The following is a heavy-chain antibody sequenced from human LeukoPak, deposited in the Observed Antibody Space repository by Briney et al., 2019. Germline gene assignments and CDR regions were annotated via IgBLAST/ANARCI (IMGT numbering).Heavy chain of an antibody. Sequence: SGTLSLTCAVSGGSISGYYWSWIRQPPGKGLEWIGEINHSGSTNYNPSLKSRVTISLYTPKNQFSLKLSSVTAAATAVYYCAQSPNSAYYYMDVWGKGTTVTVSS. CDR2: INHSGST. D-gene: IGHD2-8*01. V-gene: IGHV4-34*01. J-gene: IGHJ6*03. CDR3: AQSPNSAYYYMDV. CDR1: GGSISGYY.